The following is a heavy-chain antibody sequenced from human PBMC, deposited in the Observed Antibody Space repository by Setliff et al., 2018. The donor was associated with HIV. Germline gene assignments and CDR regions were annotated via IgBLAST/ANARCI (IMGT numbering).Heavy chain of an antibody. D-gene: IGHD4-17*01. Sequence: SETLSLTCAVSGYSISSGYYWGWIRQPPGKGLEWIGSIYHNGSTYYNPSLRSRVTISVDTSKNQFSLRLSSVTAADTAVYYCARRTVTTGAFDIWGQGTMVTVSS. CDR1: GYSISSGYY. CDR3: ARRTVTTGAFDI. CDR2: IYHNGST. J-gene: IGHJ3*02. V-gene: IGHV4-38-2*01.